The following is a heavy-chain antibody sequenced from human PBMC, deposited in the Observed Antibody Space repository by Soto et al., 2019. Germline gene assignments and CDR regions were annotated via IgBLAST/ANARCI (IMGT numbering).Heavy chain of an antibody. CDR1: GFTFSSYG. Sequence: GGSLRLSCAASGFTFSSYGMHWVRQAPGKGLEWVAVIWYDGSNKYYADSVKGRFTISRDNSKNTLYLQMNSLRAEDTAVYYCARDPGPLERFDYWGQGTLVTVSS. CDR2: IWYDGSNK. D-gene: IGHD1-1*01. V-gene: IGHV3-33*01. J-gene: IGHJ4*02. CDR3: ARDPGPLERFDY.